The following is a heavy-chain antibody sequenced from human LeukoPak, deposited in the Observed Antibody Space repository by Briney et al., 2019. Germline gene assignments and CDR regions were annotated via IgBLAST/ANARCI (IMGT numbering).Heavy chain of an antibody. CDR1: GFTFSNYW. V-gene: IGHV3-73*01. CDR3: TGNYYGSGSYADFDY. J-gene: IGHJ4*02. CDR2: IRSTANGYAT. Sequence: GGSLRLSCAASGFTFSNYWMTWFRQTPGKGLEWVGRIRSTANGYATAYAASVKGRFTISRDDSKNTAYLQMDSLKTEDTAVYYCTGNYYGSGSYADFDYWGQGTLVTVSS. D-gene: IGHD3-10*01.